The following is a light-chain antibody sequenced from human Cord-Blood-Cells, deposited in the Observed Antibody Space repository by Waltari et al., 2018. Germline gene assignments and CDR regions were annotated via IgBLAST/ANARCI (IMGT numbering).Light chain of an antibody. CDR2: GKN. V-gene: IGLV3-19*01. CDR1: SLRSYY. J-gene: IGLJ1*01. Sequence: SSELTQDHAVSVALGQTVRITCQGDSLRSYYASWYQQKPGQAPVLVIYGKNNRPSGIPDRVSGSSSGNTASLTITGAQAEDEADYYCNSRDSSGNRVFGTGTKVTVL. CDR3: NSRDSSGNRV.